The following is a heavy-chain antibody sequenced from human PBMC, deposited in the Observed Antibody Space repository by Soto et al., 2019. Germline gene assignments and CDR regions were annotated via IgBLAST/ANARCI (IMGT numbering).Heavy chain of an antibody. D-gene: IGHD2-2*01. CDR2: IIPIFGIA. CDR1: GGTFSRYS. CDR3: AREDRDRETGLVPAAIDGMDV. J-gene: IGHJ6*02. V-gene: IGHV1-69*08. Sequence: QVQLVQSGAEVKKPGSSVKVSCKASGGTFSRYSITWVRQAPGHGLEWIGRIIPIFGIASYAQKFQGRVTITADDSKGTAYMELRSLRSDETAVYYCAREDRDRETGLVPAAIDGMDVWGQGTTVTVSS.